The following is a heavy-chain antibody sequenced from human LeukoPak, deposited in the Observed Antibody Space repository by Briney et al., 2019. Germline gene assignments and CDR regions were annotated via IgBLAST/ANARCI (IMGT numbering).Heavy chain of an antibody. J-gene: IGHJ6*03. V-gene: IGHV3-64*01. Sequence: GGSLRLSCAASGFTFSSYAMHWVRQAPGKGLEYVSAISSNGGSTYYANSVKGRFTISRDNSKNTLYLQMGSLRAEDMAVYYWARDTEYSGSYLAYSYYMDVGGKGTTVTIP. CDR2: ISSNGGST. CDR3: ARDTEYSGSYLAYSYYMDV. D-gene: IGHD1-26*01. CDR1: GFTFSSYA.